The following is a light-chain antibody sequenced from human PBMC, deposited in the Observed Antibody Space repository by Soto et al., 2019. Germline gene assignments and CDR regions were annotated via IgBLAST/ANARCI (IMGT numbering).Light chain of an antibody. V-gene: IGLV1-47*01. CDR2: RNN. CDR1: SFNIGTNL. CDR3: AAWDDSLSGYV. Sequence: QPVLTQPPSASGTPGQRVTISCSGSSFNIGTNLVYWYQQLPGTAPKVLIYRNNQRPSGVPDRFSGAKSGTSASLAISGLRSEDEADYYCAAWDDSLSGYVFGTGTKVTVL. J-gene: IGLJ1*01.